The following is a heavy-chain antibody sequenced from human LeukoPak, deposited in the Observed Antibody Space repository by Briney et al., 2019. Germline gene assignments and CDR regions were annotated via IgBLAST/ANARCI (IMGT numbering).Heavy chain of an antibody. D-gene: IGHD1-1*01. CDR2: IKQDGSEK. CDR3: ARQIGATGTTGAFDI. CDR1: GFTFSSYW. Sequence: PGGSLRLSCAAAGFTFSSYWMSWVRQAPGKGLEWVANIKQDGSEKYYVDSVKGRFIISRDNAKNSLYLQMNSLRVDDTAVYSCARQIGATGTTGAFDIWGHGTMVTVSS. V-gene: IGHV3-7*05. J-gene: IGHJ3*02.